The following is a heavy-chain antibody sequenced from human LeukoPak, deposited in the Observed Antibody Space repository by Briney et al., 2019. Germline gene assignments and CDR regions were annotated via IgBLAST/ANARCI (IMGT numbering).Heavy chain of an antibody. J-gene: IGHJ3*01. CDR2: VDSDGSGT. D-gene: IGHD2-15*01. CDR3: VVDRYCSGGSCSDAFDL. V-gene: IGHV3-74*01. Sequence: GGSLRLSCAASGFTFSSYRMHWVHQAPGEGLVWVSRVDSDGSGTRYADSVKGRFTISRDDSKNTVYLQMNSLRAEDTAIYYCVVDRYCSGGSCSDAFDLWGPGTMVTVSS. CDR1: GFTFSSYR.